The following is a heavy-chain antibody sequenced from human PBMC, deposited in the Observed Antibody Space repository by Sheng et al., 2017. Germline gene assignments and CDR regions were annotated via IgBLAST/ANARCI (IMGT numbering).Heavy chain of an antibody. D-gene: IGHD6-13*01. CDR1: GFSLSNARMG. J-gene: IGHJ6*02. Sequence: QVTLKESGPVLVKPTETLTLTCTVSGFSLSNARMGVSWIRQPPGKALEWLAHIFSNDEKSYSTSLKSRLTISKDTSKSQVVLTMTNMDPVDTATYYCARIRRAAAGTNYYYYGMDVWGQGDHGHRLL. V-gene: IGHV2-26*01. CDR2: IFSNDEK. CDR3: ARIRRAAAGTNYYYYGMDV.